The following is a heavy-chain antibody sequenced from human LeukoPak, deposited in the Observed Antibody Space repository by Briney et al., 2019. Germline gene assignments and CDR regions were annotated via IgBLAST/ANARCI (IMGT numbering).Heavy chain of an antibody. V-gene: IGHV3-21*06. CDR1: GLTFSTSG. J-gene: IGHJ4*02. Sequence: GGSLRLSCTASGLTFSTSGFNWVRQAPGKGLEWVASIGPTGSDRYHADSIKGRFTISRDNANNFLYLQMNSLRAEDTAVYYCATETNGRHYDYWGQGTQLTVSS. CDR2: IGPTGSDR. CDR3: ATETNGRHYDY. D-gene: IGHD1-14*01.